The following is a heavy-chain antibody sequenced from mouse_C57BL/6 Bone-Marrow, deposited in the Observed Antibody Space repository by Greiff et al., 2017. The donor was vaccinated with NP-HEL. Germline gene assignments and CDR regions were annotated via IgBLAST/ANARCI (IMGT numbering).Heavy chain of an antibody. CDR3: AREGGLRRRTYAMDY. CDR2: INYDGSST. Sequence: EVQLVESEGGLVPPGSSMKLSCTTSGFTFSDYYMAWVRQVPEKGLDWVANINYDGSSTYYLDSLQSRFIISRDNAKNILYLQMSSLKSEDTATYYCAREGGLRRRTYAMDYWGQGTSVTVSS. CDR1: GFTFSDYY. J-gene: IGHJ4*01. D-gene: IGHD2-4*01. V-gene: IGHV5-16*01.